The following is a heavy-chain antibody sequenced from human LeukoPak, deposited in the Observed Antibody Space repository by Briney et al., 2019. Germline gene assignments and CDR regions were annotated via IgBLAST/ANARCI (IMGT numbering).Heavy chain of an antibody. CDR2: INWKTGNG. D-gene: IGHD5-24*01. V-gene: IGHV3-9*01. Sequence: QPGRALRLCCAVPGFNFYDYAMDTVPQAPARGLERVSRINWKTGNGIYADSVKGRFTISRGNAENSLYLQMSSLRAEDTALYYCTRRAARWQFDLWGRGTLLTVSS. CDR1: GFNFYDYA. J-gene: IGHJ2*01. CDR3: TRRAARWQFDL.